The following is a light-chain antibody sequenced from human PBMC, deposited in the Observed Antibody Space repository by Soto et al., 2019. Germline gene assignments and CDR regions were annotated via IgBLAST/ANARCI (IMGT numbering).Light chain of an antibody. CDR3: SSYTSSSLYV. CDR2: DVS. CDR1: SSDVGGYSY. Sequence: QSVLTQPASVSGSPGQSITISCTGTSSDVGGYSYVSWYQQLPGKAPKLMIYDVSDRPSGVSNRFSGSKSGNTASLIISGLQAEDEADYYCSSYTSSSLYVFGTGTKVTVL. V-gene: IGLV2-14*01. J-gene: IGLJ1*01.